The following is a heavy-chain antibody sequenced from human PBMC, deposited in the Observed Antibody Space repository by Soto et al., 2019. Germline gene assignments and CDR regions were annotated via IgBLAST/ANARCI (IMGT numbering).Heavy chain of an antibody. V-gene: IGHV3-30*18. CDR2: VSHDGRNT. D-gene: IGHD6-19*01. J-gene: IGHJ4*02. CDR3: AKVGRQWLVTSDFNY. CDR1: GITFSDYA. Sequence: VQLVESGGGVVQPGRSLRLSCAASGITFSDYAMHWVRQAPGKGLEWVAVVSHDGRNTHYVDSVKGRFTISRDRSKNTVSLEMTSLRAEDTAVYYFAKVGRQWLVTSDFNYWGQGALVTVSS.